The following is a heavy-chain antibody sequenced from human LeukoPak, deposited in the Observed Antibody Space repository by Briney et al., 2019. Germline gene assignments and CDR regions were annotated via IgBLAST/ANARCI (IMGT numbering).Heavy chain of an antibody. CDR2: INTDSSDI. J-gene: IGHJ4*02. CDR3: ARDTFQPGLIDS. V-gene: IGHV3-21*05. D-gene: IGHD2-2*01. CDR1: GFTFSRYA. Sequence: GGSLRLSCAASGFTFSRYAMNWVRQAPGKGLQWVSYINTDSSDIHYADSVKGRFTISKDNAGNTLYLQLSSLRAEDSAVYYCARDTFQPGLIDSWGQGTLVTVSS.